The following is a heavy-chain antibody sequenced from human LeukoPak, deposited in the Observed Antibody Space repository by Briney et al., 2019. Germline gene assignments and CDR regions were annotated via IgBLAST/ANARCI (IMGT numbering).Heavy chain of an antibody. CDR1: GFTFNSYA. V-gene: IGHV3-53*01. Sequence: GGSLRLSCAASGFTFNSYAMSWVRQAPGKGLEWVSVLYSGGGTYYADSVKGRFTISRDNSKNTLYLQMNNLRAEDAAVYYCARGSDVTWFDPWGQGTLVTVSS. J-gene: IGHJ5*02. CDR2: LYSGGGT. CDR3: ARGSDVTWFDP. D-gene: IGHD4-11*01.